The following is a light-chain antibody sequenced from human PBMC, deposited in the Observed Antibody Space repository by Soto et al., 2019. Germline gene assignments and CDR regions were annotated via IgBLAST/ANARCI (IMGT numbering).Light chain of an antibody. CDR1: QGISND. V-gene: IGKV1-27*01. Sequence: DSQMTQSPSSLSASVGDRVPITCRARQGISNDLAWYQQKPGKVPKLLIYTASTLQSGVPSRFSGSGSGTDFTLTISSLQPEDVATYYCQMYNSAPWTFGQGTKVEIK. CDR2: TAS. J-gene: IGKJ1*01. CDR3: QMYNSAPWT.